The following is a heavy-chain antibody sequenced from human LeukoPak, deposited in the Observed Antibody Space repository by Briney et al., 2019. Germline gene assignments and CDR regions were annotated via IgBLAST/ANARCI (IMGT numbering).Heavy chain of an antibody. V-gene: IGHV4-34*01. D-gene: IGHD6-13*01. CDR3: ARDPGYSSSWYYSPLGDY. CDR2: INHSGST. CDR1: GGSFSGYY. J-gene: IGHJ4*02. Sequence: SETLSLTCAVYGGSFSGYYWSWIRQPPGKGLEWIGEINHSGSTNYNPSLKSRVTISVDTSKNQFSLKLSSVAAADTAVYYCARDPGYSSSWYYSPLGDYWGQGTLVTVSS.